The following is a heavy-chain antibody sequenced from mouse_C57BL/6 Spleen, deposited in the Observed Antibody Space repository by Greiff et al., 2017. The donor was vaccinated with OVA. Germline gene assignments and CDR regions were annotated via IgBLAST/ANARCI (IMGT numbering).Heavy chain of an antibody. CDR1: GYTFTSYW. J-gene: IGHJ4*01. Sequence: QVQLQQPGAELVMPGASVKLSCKASGYTFTSYWMHWVKQRPGQGLEWIGEIDPSDSYTNYNQKFKGKSTLTVDKSSSTAYMQLSSLTSEDSAVYYCARGNYGSSYTYAMDYWGQGTSVTVSS. CDR2: IDPSDSYT. D-gene: IGHD1-1*01. V-gene: IGHV1-69*01. CDR3: ARGNYGSSYTYAMDY.